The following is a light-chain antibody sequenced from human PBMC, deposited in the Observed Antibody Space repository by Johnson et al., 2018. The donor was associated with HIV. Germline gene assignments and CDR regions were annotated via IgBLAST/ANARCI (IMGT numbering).Light chain of an antibody. V-gene: IGLV1-51*02. J-gene: IGLJ1*01. CDR1: SSNIGNNY. CDR2: ENN. CDR3: GTWDSSLSAYV. Sequence: QSVLTQPPSVSAAPRQKVTISCSGSSSNIGNNYVSWYQQLPGTAPKLLIYENNKRPSGIPDRFSGSKSGTSATLGITGLQTGDEADYYCGTWDSSLSAYVFGTGTKVTAL.